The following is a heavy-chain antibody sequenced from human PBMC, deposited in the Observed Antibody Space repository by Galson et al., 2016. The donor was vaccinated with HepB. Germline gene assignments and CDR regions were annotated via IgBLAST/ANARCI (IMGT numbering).Heavy chain of an antibody. V-gene: IGHV4-4*02. CDR3: ARAAIFPGARMVFDP. J-gene: IGHJ5*02. Sequence: SETLSLTCAVSGASISDSNWWTWVRHVPGKGLEWIGEIYHTGTSNNNPFLSSRFTLSVDKSRNQFSLNLTSVTAADTAVYYCARAAIFPGARMVFDPWGQGILVTVSS. D-gene: IGHD2-2*01. CDR1: GASISDSNW. CDR2: IYHTGTS.